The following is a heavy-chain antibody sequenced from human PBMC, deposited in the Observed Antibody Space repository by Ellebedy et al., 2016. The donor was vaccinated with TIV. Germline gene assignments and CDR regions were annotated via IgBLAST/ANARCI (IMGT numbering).Heavy chain of an antibody. CDR3: ARRGSYGDYAVQINSWFDT. Sequence: GESLKISCAASGFSFRSYWMGWVRQAPGKGLEWVANIYQDGGVQYYVDSVKGRFTISRDNADKSLFLQMNRLNAEDTAVYFCARRGSYGDYAVQINSWFDTWGRGTLVAVSS. D-gene: IGHD4-17*01. J-gene: IGHJ5*02. CDR1: GFSFRSYW. V-gene: IGHV3-7*01. CDR2: IYQDGGVQ.